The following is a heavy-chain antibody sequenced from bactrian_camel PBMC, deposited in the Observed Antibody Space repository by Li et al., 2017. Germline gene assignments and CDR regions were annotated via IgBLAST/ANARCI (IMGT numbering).Heavy chain of an antibody. CDR2: IATGSGNT. Sequence: QVQLVESGGGSVQAGGSLRLSCAASGYAISTKCMAWFRQAPGKEREGVARIATGSGNTYYADSVKGRFTISRESGKNSVHLQMNSLKPEDTAMYYCAADSQGFCAGLGVAGFPNYRIWGQGTQVTVS. D-gene: IGHD6*01. V-gene: IGHV3S1*01. CDR3: AADSQGFCAGLGVAGFPNYRI. J-gene: IGHJ4*01. CDR1: GYAISTKC.